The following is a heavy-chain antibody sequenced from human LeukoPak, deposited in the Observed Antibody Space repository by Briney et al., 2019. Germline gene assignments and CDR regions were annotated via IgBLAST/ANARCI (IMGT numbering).Heavy chain of an antibody. CDR1: GYTFTDYY. CDR2: VDPEDGET. J-gene: IGHJ5*02. Sequence: GASVKVSCKVSGYTFTDYYMHWVQQAPGKGLEWMGPVDPEDGETIYAEKFQGRVTITADTSTDTAYMELSSLRSEDTAVYYCATPSRHKGWFDPWGQGTLVTVSS. V-gene: IGHV1-69-2*01. CDR3: ATPSRHKGWFDP.